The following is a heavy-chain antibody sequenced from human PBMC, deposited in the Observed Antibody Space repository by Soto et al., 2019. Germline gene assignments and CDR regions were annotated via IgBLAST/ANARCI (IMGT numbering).Heavy chain of an antibody. CDR1: GYTFTAYY. J-gene: IGHJ5*02. Sequence: ASVKVSCKASGYTFTAYYMHWVRQAPGQGLEWMRWINPNSGVTNYAQKFQGRVTMTRDTSISTVYMDLSSLISDDTAVYFCARGGLVVANWFDPWGQGTLVTVSS. CDR3: ARGGLVVANWFDP. V-gene: IGHV1-2*02. D-gene: IGHD2-15*01. CDR2: INPNSGVT.